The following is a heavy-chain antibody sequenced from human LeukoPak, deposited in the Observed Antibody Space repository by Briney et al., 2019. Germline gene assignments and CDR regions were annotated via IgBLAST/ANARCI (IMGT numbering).Heavy chain of an antibody. D-gene: IGHD6-13*01. CDR2: FSGSGGST. V-gene: IGHV3-23*01. Sequence: GGSLRLSCAASGFTFSSYAMSWVRQAPGKGLEWVSAFSGSGGSTYYADSVKGRFSISRDNSKNTLYLQMNSLRAEDTAVYYCAKDLGYSSSWRGENYWGQGTLVTVSS. CDR1: GFTFSSYA. CDR3: AKDLGYSSSWRGENY. J-gene: IGHJ4*02.